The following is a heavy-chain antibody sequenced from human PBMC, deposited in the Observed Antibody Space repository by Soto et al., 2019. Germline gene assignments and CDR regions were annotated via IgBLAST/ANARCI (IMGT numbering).Heavy chain of an antibody. J-gene: IGHJ5*01. D-gene: IGHD6-19*01. Sequence: QVQLVESGGGVVQPGRSLRLSCAASGFTFSSYGMHWVRQAPGKGLEWVAVIWYDGSNKYYADSVKGRFTISRDNSKNTLYLQMNSLRAEDTAVYYCARDHYSSGWFDYWGQGTLVTVSS. CDR2: IWYDGSNK. CDR3: ARDHYSSGWFDY. CDR1: GFTFSSYG. V-gene: IGHV3-33*01.